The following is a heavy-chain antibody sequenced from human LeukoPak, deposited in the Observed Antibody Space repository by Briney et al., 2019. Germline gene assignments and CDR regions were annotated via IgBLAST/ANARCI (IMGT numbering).Heavy chain of an antibody. V-gene: IGHV4-34*01. CDR3: ARHDAVAGTVY. Sequence: KSSETLSLTCAVYGGSFSGYYWSWIRQPPGKGLEWIGEINHSGSTNYNPSLKSRVTISVDTSKNQFSLKLSSVTAADTAVYYCARHDAVAGTVYWGQGTLVTVSS. CDR1: GGSFSGYY. CDR2: INHSGST. J-gene: IGHJ4*02. D-gene: IGHD6-19*01.